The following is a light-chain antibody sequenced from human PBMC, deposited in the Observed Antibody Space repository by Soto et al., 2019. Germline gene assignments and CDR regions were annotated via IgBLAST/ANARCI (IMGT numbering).Light chain of an antibody. V-gene: IGLV1-44*01. Sequence: QSVLTQAPSASGTPGQRVTISCSGSSSNVGSLSVDWYQHLPGTAPNLLIHRNYQRPSGVPDRFSGSKSGTSASLALSGLQSEDEADYYCAAWDGSLNGLYVFGTGTKLTVL. CDR3: AAWDGSLNGLYV. CDR2: RNY. J-gene: IGLJ1*01. CDR1: SSNVGSLS.